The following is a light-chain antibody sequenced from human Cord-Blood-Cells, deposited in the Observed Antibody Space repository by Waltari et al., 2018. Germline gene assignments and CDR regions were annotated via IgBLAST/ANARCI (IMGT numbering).Light chain of an antibody. Sequence: QSALTQPASVSGSPGQSITISCTGTSIDVGGYNYVSWYQQHPGKAPKPMIYEVSNRPSGVSNRFSGSKSGNTASLTISGLQAEDEADYYCSSYTSSSTYVFGTGTKVTVL. CDR1: SIDVGGYNY. CDR3: SSYTSSSTYV. J-gene: IGLJ1*01. CDR2: EVS. V-gene: IGLV2-14*01.